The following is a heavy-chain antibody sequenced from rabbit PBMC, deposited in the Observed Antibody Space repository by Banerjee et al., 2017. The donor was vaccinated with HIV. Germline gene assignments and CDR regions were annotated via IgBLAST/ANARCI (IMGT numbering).Heavy chain of an antibody. J-gene: IGHJ4*01. D-gene: IGHD4-1*01. Sequence: GFSLSKDAYMCWVRQAPGKGLEWIGSIYNGDGSTYYASWAKGRFTSTRSTSLNTVTLQLNSLTAADTATYFCARDLAGVIGWNFNLWGPGTLVTVS. CDR3: ARDLAGVIGWNFNL. CDR1: GFSLSKDA. V-gene: IGHV1S47*01. CDR2: IYNGDGST.